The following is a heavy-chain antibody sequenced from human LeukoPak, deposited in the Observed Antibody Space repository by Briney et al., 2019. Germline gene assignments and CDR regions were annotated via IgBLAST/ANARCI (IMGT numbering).Heavy chain of an antibody. V-gene: IGHV1-2*02. CDR2: INPNSGGT. Sequence: ASVKVSCKASGYTFTGYYMHWVRQAPGQGLEWMGWINPNSGGTNYAQKFQGRVTMTRDTSISTAYMELSRLRSDDTAVYYCARDNGLLTGFLPFDYWGQGTLVTVSS. CDR3: ARDNGLLTGFLPFDY. J-gene: IGHJ4*02. CDR1: GYTFTGYY. D-gene: IGHD3-9*01.